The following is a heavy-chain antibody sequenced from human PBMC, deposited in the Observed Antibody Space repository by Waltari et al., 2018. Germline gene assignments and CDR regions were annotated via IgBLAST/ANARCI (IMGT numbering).Heavy chain of an antibody. V-gene: IGHV1-2*02. CDR1: GYIFTGYY. CDR2: INPNIGGT. Sequence: QVQLVQSGAEVKKPGASVKVSCKASGYIFTGYYMHWVRQAPGQGLECMGWINPNIGGTNGAQRFQGRVTITRDTSISTVYMELSSLRSDDTAVYYCARCLAGLRFLQWLHFDSWGQGTLVTVSS. D-gene: IGHD3-3*01. J-gene: IGHJ4*02. CDR3: ARCLAGLRFLQWLHFDS.